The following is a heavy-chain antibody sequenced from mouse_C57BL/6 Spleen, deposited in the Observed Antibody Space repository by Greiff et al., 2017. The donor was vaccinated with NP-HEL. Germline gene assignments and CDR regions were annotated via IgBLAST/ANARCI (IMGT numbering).Heavy chain of an antibody. CDR3: ARDGYDLFYAMDY. J-gene: IGHJ4*01. D-gene: IGHD2-2*01. Sequence: QVHVKQSGAELVKPGASVKLSCKASGYTFTSYWMHWVKQRPGQGLEWIGMIHPNSGSTNYNEKFKSKATLTVDKSSSTAYMQLSSLTSEDSAVYYCARDGYDLFYAMDYWGQGTSVTVSS. CDR1: GYTFTSYW. CDR2: IHPNSGST. V-gene: IGHV1-64*01.